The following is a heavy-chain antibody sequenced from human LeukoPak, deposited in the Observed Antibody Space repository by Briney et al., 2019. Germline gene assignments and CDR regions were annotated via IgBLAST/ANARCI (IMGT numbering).Heavy chain of an antibody. V-gene: IGHV3-43*02. CDR3: AKSRGVSGPFDY. J-gene: IGHJ4*02. Sequence: PRGALRVSCVASRFSFDDYVLCWVRQAPRRGVEWVSIISGDGGSTHSAHSVKGRFTISRDNIKNSLYLQMNILRPEETALYYSAKSRGVSGPFDYWGQGTLVTVSS. CDR2: ISGDGGST. D-gene: IGHD3-10*01. CDR1: RFSFDDYV.